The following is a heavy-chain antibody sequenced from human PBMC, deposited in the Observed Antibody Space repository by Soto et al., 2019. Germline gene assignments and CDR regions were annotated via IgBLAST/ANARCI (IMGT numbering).Heavy chain of an antibody. J-gene: IGHJ4*02. CDR3: ARVYCGGDYYISY. D-gene: IGHD2-21*02. CDR2: INAGNGNT. Sequence: ASVKVSCKASGYTFTSYAMHWVRQAPGQRLEWMGWINAGNGNTKYSQKFQGRVTITRDTSASTAHMELSSLRSEDTAVYYCARVYCGGDYYISYWGQGTLVDVSS. CDR1: GYTFTSYA. V-gene: IGHV1-3*01.